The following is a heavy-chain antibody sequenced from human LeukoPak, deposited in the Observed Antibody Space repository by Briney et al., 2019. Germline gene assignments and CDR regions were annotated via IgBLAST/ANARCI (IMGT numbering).Heavy chain of an antibody. V-gene: IGHV4-59*01. CDR2: VYNSGTT. CDR1: GGSISSYY. Sequence: PSETLSLTCTVSGGSISSYYWSWIRQSPGKGLEWIGCVYNSGTTAYNPSLTGRVTISVDTSKNQYSLNVRSVTAADAAVYYCARDAYWGQGILVTVSS. J-gene: IGHJ4*02. CDR3: ARDAY.